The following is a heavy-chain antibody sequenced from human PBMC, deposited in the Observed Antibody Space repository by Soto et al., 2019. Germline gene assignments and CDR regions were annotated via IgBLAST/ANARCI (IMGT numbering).Heavy chain of an antibody. CDR2: ISGSGGST. CDR1: GFTFSSYA. J-gene: IGHJ6*02. CDR3: AIAAYTAMPMYYYGMDV. D-gene: IGHD5-18*01. Sequence: PGGSLRLSCAASGFTFSSYAMSWVRQAPGKGLEWVSAISGSGGSTYYADSVKGRFTISRDNSKNTLYLQMNSLRAEDTAVYYCAIAAYTAMPMYYYGMDVWGQGTTVTVSS. V-gene: IGHV3-23*01.